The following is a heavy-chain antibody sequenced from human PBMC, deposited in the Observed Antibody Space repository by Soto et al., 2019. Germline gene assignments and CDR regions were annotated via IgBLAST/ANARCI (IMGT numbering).Heavy chain of an antibody. V-gene: IGHV4-4*07. Sequence: ETLSLTCTVSGGSISSYYWSWIRQPAGKGLEWIGRIYTSGSTNYNPSLKSRVTMSVDTSKNQFSLKLSSVTAADTAVYYCARGYLRYYYYYYGMDVWGQGTTVTVSS. CDR1: GGSISSYY. CDR2: IYTSGST. D-gene: IGHD1-1*01. J-gene: IGHJ6*02. CDR3: ARGYLRYYYYYYGMDV.